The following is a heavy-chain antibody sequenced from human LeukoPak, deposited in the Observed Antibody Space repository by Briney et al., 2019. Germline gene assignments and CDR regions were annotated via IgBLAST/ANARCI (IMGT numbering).Heavy chain of an antibody. CDR2: ISGSGGST. D-gene: IGHD5-18*01. CDR3: AKAKGIQLWLHSEIDY. J-gene: IGHJ4*02. V-gene: IGHV3-23*01. CDR1: GFNFSSYA. Sequence: PGGYLRLSCAASGFNFSSYAMSWVRQAPGKGLEWVSAISGSGGSTYYADSVKGRFTISRDNSKNTLYLQLNSLRAEDTAVYYCAKAKGIQLWLHSEIDYWGQGTLVTVSS.